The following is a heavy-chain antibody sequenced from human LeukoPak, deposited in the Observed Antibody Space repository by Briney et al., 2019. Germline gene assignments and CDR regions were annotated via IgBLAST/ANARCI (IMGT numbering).Heavy chain of an antibody. CDR3: ARDLAYGDDGL. J-gene: IGHJ4*02. Sequence: GGSLRLSCAASGFTFSDYYMSWIRQAPGKGLEWVAFISSSSSYIFYADSLKGRFTIPRDNAKNSLYLQMNSLRADDTAVYYCARDLAYGDDGLWGQGTLVTVSS. V-gene: IGHV3-11*06. CDR1: GFTFSDYY. D-gene: IGHD4-17*01. CDR2: ISSSSSYI.